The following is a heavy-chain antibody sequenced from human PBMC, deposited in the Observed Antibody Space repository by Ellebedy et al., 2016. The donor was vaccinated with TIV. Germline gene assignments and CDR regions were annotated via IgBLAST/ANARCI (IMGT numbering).Heavy chain of an antibody. J-gene: IGHJ4*02. V-gene: IGHV3-23*01. Sequence: PGGSLRLSCAASGFSFSSYAMSWVRQAPETGLEWVSGIVGSGGSRYADSVKGRFTISRDNSKSTLDLQMSSLSAEDTAVYYRAKDRTPGDGYWVFDFWGQGTLVTVST. CDR2: IVGSGGSR. CDR3: AKDRTPGDGYWVFDF. D-gene: IGHD5-18*01. CDR1: GFSFSSYA.